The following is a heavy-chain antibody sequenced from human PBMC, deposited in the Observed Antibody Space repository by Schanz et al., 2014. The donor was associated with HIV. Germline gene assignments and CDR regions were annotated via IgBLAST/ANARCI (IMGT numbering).Heavy chain of an antibody. V-gene: IGHV3-9*01. CDR1: GFTLEDYA. Sequence: EVQLMESGGGLVQPGRSLRLSCAASGFTLEDYAMHWVRQVPGKGLEWVSGMSWNRRRIGYGDAVKGRFTISRDNSKNTLYLQMTSLRAEDTAVYYCARDRQWQDYWGQGTLVTVSS. J-gene: IGHJ4*02. D-gene: IGHD6-19*01. CDR2: MSWNRRRI. CDR3: ARDRQWQDY.